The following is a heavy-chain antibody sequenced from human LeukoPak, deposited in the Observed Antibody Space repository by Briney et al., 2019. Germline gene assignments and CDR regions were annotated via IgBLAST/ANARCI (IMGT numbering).Heavy chain of an antibody. V-gene: IGHV3-30*18. J-gene: IGHJ4*02. CDR3: TKGAPPYRSGWYPGYFDY. CDR1: GFTFSSYG. D-gene: IGHD6-19*01. CDR2: ISYDGSNK. Sequence: GGSLRLSCAASGFTFSSYGMHWVRQAPGKGLEWVAVISYDGSNKYYADSVKGRFTISRDNSKNTLYLQMNSLRAEDTAVYYCTKGAPPYRSGWYPGYFDYWGQGTLVTVSS.